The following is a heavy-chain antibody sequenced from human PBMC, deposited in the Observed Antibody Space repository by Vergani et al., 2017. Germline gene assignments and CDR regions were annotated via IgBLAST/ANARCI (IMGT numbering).Heavy chain of an antibody. Sequence: EVQLVESGGGLVKPGGSLRLSCAASGFTFSSYSMNWVRQAPGKGLEWVSAISGSGGSTYYADSVKGRFTISRDNSKNTLYLQMNSLRAEDTAVYYCAKGGHDYGDYELNYWGQGTLVTVSS. CDR1: GFTFSSYS. V-gene: IGHV3-23*04. J-gene: IGHJ4*02. CDR3: AKGGHDYGDYELNY. CDR2: ISGSGGST. D-gene: IGHD4-17*01.